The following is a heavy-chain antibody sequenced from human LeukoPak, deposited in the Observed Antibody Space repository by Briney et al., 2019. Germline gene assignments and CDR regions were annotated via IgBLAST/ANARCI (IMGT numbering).Heavy chain of an antibody. CDR2: MNPNSGNT. CDR3: AKASKYYYDSSGPDYFDY. Sequence: ASVKVSCKASGYTFTSYDINWVRQATGQGLEWMGWMNPNSGNTGYAQKFQGRVTMTRNTSISTAYMELSSLRSEDTAVYYCAKASKYYYDSSGPDYFDYWGQGTLVTVSS. V-gene: IGHV1-8*01. J-gene: IGHJ4*02. CDR1: GYTFTSYD. D-gene: IGHD3-22*01.